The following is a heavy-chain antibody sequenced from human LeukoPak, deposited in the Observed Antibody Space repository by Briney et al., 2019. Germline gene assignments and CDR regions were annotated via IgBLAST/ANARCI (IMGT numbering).Heavy chain of an antibody. CDR2: ISSNGGST. CDR1: GFTFSSYA. V-gene: IGHV3-64*01. CDR3: ARAPRPNYYYYYMDV. Sequence: GGSLRLSCAASGFTFSSYAMHWVRQAPGKGLEYVSAISSNGGSTYYANSVKGRFTISRDNSKNTLYLQMGSLRAEDMAVYYCARAPRPNYYYYYMDVWGKGTTVTVSS. J-gene: IGHJ6*03.